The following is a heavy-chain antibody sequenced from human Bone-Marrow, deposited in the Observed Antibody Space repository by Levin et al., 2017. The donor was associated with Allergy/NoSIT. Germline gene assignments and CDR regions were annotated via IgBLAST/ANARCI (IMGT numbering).Heavy chain of an antibody. CDR1: GFTVSSNY. Sequence: GGSLRLSCAASGFTVSSNYMSWVRQAPGKGLEWVSVIYSGGSTYYADSVKGRFTISRDNSKNTLYLQMNSLRAEDTAVYYCARVRTPVLRVLEWGFIDYWGQGTLVTVSS. CDR2: IYSGGST. CDR3: ARVRTPVLRVLEWGFIDY. J-gene: IGHJ4*02. D-gene: IGHD3-3*01. V-gene: IGHV3-53*01.